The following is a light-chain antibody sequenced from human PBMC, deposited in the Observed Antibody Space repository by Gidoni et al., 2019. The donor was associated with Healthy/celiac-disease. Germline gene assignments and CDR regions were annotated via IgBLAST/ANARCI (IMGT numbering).Light chain of an antibody. CDR3: QQSYSTLT. CDR2: AES. CDR1: QSISSY. J-gene: IGKJ4*01. V-gene: IGKV1-39*01. Sequence: IQMTQSPSSLSASVRDRVTITCRASQSISSYLNWYQQKPGKAPKLLIYAESSVQSAVPSRFSGSGSGTDFTLTISSLQPEDFETYYCQQSYSTLTFGGGTKVEIK.